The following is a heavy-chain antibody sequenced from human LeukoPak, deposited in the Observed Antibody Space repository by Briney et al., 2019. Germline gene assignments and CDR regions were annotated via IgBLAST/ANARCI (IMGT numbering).Heavy chain of an antibody. D-gene: IGHD1-26*01. CDR3: ARVWEPSFDH. V-gene: IGHV3-53*01. Sequence: GGSLRLSCAASGFTVSTDHMSWVRQAPGKGLGWVAISYSENFNGGTSQYAESVKGRFTISRDNSRNTLSLQMNSLRAEDTALYYCARVWEPSFDHWGQGTRVTVSS. CDR1: GFTVSTDH. J-gene: IGHJ4*02. CDR2: SYSENFNGGTS.